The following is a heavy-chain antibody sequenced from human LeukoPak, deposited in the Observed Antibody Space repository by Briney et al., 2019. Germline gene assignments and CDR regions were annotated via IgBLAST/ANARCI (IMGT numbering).Heavy chain of an antibody. V-gene: IGHV3-11*06. CDR3: ARATTRLLWFGELLDYYYYYGMDV. CDR1: GFTFSDYY. CDR2: ISSSSSYT. J-gene: IGHJ6*02. Sequence: PGGSLRLSCAASGFTFSDYYMSWIRQAPGKGLEWVSYISSSSSYTNYADSVKGRFTISRDNAKNSLYLQMNSLRAEDTAVYYCARATTRLLWFGELLDYYYYYGMDVWGQGTTVTVSS. D-gene: IGHD3-10*01.